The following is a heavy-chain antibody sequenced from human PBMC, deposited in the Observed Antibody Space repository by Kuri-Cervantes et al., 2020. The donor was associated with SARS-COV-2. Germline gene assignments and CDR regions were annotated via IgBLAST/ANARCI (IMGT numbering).Heavy chain of an antibody. CDR1: GGSISSGDYY. V-gene: IGHV4-61*08. D-gene: IGHD3-9*01. CDR3: ARDWYYDILTGWCGY. Sequence: SETLSLTCTVSGGSISSGDYYWSWIRQPPGKGLEWIGYIYYSGSTNYNPSLKSRVTISVDTSKNQFSLNLSSVTAADTAVYYCARDWYYDILTGWCGYWGQGTLVTVSS. J-gene: IGHJ4*02. CDR2: IYYSGST.